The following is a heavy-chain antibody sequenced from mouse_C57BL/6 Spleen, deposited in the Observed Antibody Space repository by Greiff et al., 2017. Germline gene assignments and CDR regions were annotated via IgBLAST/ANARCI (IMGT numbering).Heavy chain of an antibody. V-gene: IGHV5-17*01. CDR3: ARPGYGSDYAMDY. CDR2: ISSGSSTI. J-gene: IGHJ4*01. CDR1: GFTFSDYG. D-gene: IGHD1-1*01. Sequence: EVKVVESGGGLVKPGGSLKLSCAASGFTFSDYGMHWVRQAPEKGLEWVAYISSGSSTIYYADTVKGRFTISRDNAKNTLFLQMTSLRSEDTAMYYCARPGYGSDYAMDYWGQGTSVTVSS.